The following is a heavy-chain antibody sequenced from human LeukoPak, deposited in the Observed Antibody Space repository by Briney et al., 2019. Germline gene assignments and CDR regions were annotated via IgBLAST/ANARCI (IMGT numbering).Heavy chain of an antibody. CDR3: ARGRGYSYGYVGFAFDI. CDR2: IYSGGST. Sequence: PGGSLRLSCAASGFTFSSYSMNWVRQAPGKGLEWVSVIYSGGSTYYADSVKGRFTISRDNSKNTLYLQMNSLRAEDTAVYYCARGRGYSYGYVGFAFDIWGQGTMVTVSS. D-gene: IGHD5-18*01. J-gene: IGHJ3*02. V-gene: IGHV3-53*01. CDR1: GFTFSSYS.